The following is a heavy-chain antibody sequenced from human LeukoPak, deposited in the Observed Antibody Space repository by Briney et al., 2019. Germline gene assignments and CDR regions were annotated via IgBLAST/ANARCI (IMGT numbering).Heavy chain of an antibody. Sequence: GESLKICCRGSGYSFNTYWIGWVRQMPGKGLEWMGIIYPGDSDTRYSPSFQGQVTISADKSISTAYLQWSSLKASDTAMYYCARPIVGATDDAFDIWGQGTMVTVSS. D-gene: IGHD1-26*01. V-gene: IGHV5-51*01. CDR3: ARPIVGATDDAFDI. CDR1: GYSFNTYW. J-gene: IGHJ3*02. CDR2: IYPGDSDT.